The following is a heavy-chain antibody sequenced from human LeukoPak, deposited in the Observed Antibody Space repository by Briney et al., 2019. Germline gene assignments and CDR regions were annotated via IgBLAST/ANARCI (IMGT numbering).Heavy chain of an antibody. V-gene: IGHV3-7*03. J-gene: IGHJ4*02. CDR3: AKEGRSLQTY. Sequence: GGSLRLSCAASGFIFSSNWMSWVRLAPGKGVEWVANIKEDGTETYYVDSVKGRFTISRDNAKNSLYLQMNSLRVEDTAVYYCAKEGRSLQTYWGQGTLVTVSS. CDR1: GFIFSSNW. CDR2: IKEDGTET. D-gene: IGHD5-24*01.